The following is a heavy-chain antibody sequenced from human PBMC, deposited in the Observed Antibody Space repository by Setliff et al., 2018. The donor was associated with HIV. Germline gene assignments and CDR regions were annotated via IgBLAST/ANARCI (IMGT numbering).Heavy chain of an antibody. Sequence: ASVKVSCKASGYTFTSYAIHWVRQAPGQRLEWMGWINAGNGNTKYSQEFQGRVTIARDTSASTAYMELSSLRSEATAIYFCATDQLLLGGSYSDYWGQGTLVTVSS. J-gene: IGHJ4*02. V-gene: IGHV1-3*03. CDR3: ATDQLLLGGSYSDY. CDR1: GYTFTSYA. CDR2: INAGNGNT. D-gene: IGHD1-26*01.